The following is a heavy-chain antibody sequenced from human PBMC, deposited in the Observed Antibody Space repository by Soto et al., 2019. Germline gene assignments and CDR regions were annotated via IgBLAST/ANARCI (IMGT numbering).Heavy chain of an antibody. J-gene: IGHJ4*02. CDR2: VHDSWGS. V-gene: IGHV4-59*01. CDR3: ARDLPQAGFDC. CDR1: GGSISSYY. Sequence: SETLSLTCAVSGGSISSYYWSWIRQPPGKGLEWIGYVHDSWGSHYNPSLKSRVAISLDTSKSQFSLKLSSVTAADTAVYYCARDLPQAGFDCWGQGTLVTVSS.